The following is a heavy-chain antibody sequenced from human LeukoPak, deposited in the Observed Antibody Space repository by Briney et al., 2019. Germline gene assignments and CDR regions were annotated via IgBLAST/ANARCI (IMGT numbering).Heavy chain of an antibody. CDR2: INHSGST. D-gene: IGHD2-15*01. CDR3: ARGPLLNLLSWYFDL. J-gene: IGHJ2*01. Sequence: GSLRLSCAASGFTFSSYAMSWARQPPGKGLEWIGEINHSGSTNYNPSLKSRVTISVDTSKNQFSLKLSSVTAADTAVYYCARGPLLNLLSWYFDLWGRGTLVTVSS. CDR1: GFTFSSYA. V-gene: IGHV4-34*01.